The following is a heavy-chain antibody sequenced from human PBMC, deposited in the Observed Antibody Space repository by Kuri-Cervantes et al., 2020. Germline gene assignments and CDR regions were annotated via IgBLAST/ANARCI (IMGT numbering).Heavy chain of an antibody. CDR3: ARDDVRDGGYEDY. Sequence: GESLKISCAASGFTFDDYAMHWVRQAPGKGLEWVSLISWDGGSTGYADSVKGRFTISRDNAKNSLYLQMNSLRAEDTALYYCARDDVRDGGYEDYWGQGTLVTVSS. CDR2: ISWDGGST. J-gene: IGHJ4*02. D-gene: IGHD5-12*01. CDR1: GFTFDDYA. V-gene: IGHV3-20*04.